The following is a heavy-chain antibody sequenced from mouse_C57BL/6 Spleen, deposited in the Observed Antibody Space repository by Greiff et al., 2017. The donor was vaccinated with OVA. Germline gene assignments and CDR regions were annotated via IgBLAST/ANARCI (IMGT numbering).Heavy chain of an antibody. D-gene: IGHD4-1*01. V-gene: IGHV1-59*01. CDR3: ARAAGTY. Sequence: QVQLQQPGAELVRPGTSVKLSCKASGYTFTSYWMHWVKQRPGQGLEWIGVIDPSDSYTNYNQKFKGKATLTVDTSSSTAYMQLSSLTSEDSAVYYCARAAGTYWGQGTLVTVSA. J-gene: IGHJ3*01. CDR2: IDPSDSYT. CDR1: GYTFTSYW.